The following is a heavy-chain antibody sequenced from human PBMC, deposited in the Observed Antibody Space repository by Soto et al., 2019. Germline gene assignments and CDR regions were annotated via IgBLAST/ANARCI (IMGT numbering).Heavy chain of an antibody. Sequence: SETPSLTCTVSGGSISSYYWSWIRQPPGQGLEWIGYISYSGSTNYNPSLKSRLSISVDTSKNQFSLKLSSVTAADTAVYYCARIGYYDNSGSDYWGQGTLVTVSS. V-gene: IGHV4-59*12. CDR2: ISYSGST. D-gene: IGHD3-22*01. CDR3: ARIGYYDNSGSDY. J-gene: IGHJ4*02. CDR1: GGSISSYY.